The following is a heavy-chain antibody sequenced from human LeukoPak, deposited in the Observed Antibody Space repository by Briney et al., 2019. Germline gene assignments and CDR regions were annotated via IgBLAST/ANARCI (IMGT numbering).Heavy chain of an antibody. CDR1: GFTFSDYY. V-gene: IGHV3-11*01. Sequence: PGGSLRLSCAASGFTFSDYYMSWIRQAPGKGLVWVSYISSSGSTIYYADSVKGRFTISRDNAKNSLYLQMNSLRAEDTAVYYCARSQLGDSSGYYYVAGVDYWGQGTLVTVSS. J-gene: IGHJ4*02. D-gene: IGHD3-22*01. CDR3: ARSQLGDSSGYYYVAGVDY. CDR2: ISSSGSTI.